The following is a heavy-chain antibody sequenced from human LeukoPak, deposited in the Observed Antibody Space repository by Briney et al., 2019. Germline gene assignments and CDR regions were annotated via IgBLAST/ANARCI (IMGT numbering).Heavy chain of an antibody. V-gene: IGHV3-23*01. CDR1: GLTLSTFE. CDR2: ISESGGRT. CDR3: TKGSHLDV. J-gene: IGHJ6*02. D-gene: IGHD3-3*02. Sequence: GGSLRLSCEAPGLTLSTFEMGWPRQAQGKGPEWVSSISESGGRTYYADSVTGRFTISRDNSRSTLYLQMNSLRAEDTAVYYCTKGSHLDVWGQGTMVTVSS.